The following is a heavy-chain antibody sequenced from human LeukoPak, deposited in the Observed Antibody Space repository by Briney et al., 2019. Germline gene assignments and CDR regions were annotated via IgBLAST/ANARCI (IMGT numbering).Heavy chain of an antibody. J-gene: IGHJ6*04. Sequence: GASVKVSCKASGYTFTGYYMHWVRQAPGQGLEWMGWINPNSGGTNYAQKFQGRVTMTRDTSISTAYMELSRLGSEDTAVYYCAADFRITTAGNYYYYGMDVWGKGTTVTVSS. CDR1: GYTFTGYY. V-gene: IGHV1-2*02. CDR3: AADFRITTAGNYYYYGMDV. CDR2: INPNSGGT. D-gene: IGHD3-10*01.